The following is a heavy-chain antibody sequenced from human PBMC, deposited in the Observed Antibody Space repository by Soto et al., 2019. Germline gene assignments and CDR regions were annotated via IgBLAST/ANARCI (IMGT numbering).Heavy chain of an antibody. J-gene: IGHJ3*02. V-gene: IGHV4-4*02. Sequence: QVQLQESGPGLVKPSGTLSLTCAVSGGSISSSNWWSWARQPPGKGLEWIGEIYHSGSTNYNPSLKSRVTISVDKSKNQFSLKLSSVTAADTAVYYCARRDLSPQGINAFDIWGQGTMVTVSS. CDR3: ARRDLSPQGINAFDI. CDR2: IYHSGST. CDR1: GGSISSSNW.